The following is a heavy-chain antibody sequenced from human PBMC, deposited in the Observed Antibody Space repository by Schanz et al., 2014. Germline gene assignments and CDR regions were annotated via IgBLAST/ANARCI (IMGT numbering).Heavy chain of an antibody. CDR1: GFTFRGYA. Sequence: EVQLLESGGGLVQPGGSLRLSCAASGFTFRGYAMSWVRQAPGRGLEWVSYISGSSRTIYYADSMKGRFTMSRDNAKNSVFLQMNSVRAEDTAVYYCVRGGPAYYFDDWGQGTLVTVSS. J-gene: IGHJ4*02. CDR2: ISGSSRTI. V-gene: IGHV3-48*01. CDR3: VRGGPAYYFDD.